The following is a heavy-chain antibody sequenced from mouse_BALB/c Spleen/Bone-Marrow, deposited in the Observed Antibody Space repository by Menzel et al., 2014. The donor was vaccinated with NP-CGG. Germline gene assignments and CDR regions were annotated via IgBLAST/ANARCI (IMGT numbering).Heavy chain of an antibody. Sequence: ELQRVESGGGLVQPGGSLTLSCAASGFTFSRYRMSWVRQTPDKRLELVATSNCNGCSTYYPDSVKGRFTISRDNAKNTLYLQIRSLKSEDTAMYYCARRPYGNFGAMDYWGPGTSVTVSS. CDR3: ARRPYGNFGAMDY. V-gene: IGHV5-6-3*01. CDR1: GFTFSRYR. D-gene: IGHD2-1*01. J-gene: IGHJ4*01. CDR2: SNCNGCST.